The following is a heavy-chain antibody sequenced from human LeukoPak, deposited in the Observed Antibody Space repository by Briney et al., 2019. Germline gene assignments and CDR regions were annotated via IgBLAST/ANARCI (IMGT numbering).Heavy chain of an antibody. V-gene: IGHV1-2*02. CDR3: ARGSYDSSDFEYFHH. Sequence: ASVKVSCKASGYTFTGNYMHWVRQAPGQGLEWMGWINPNSGGTNYAQKFQDRVTVTRDTSISTAYMERSRLRSDDTAVYYCARGSYDSSDFEYFHHWGQGTLVTVSS. D-gene: IGHD3-22*01. CDR2: INPNSGGT. CDR1: GYTFTGNY. J-gene: IGHJ1*01.